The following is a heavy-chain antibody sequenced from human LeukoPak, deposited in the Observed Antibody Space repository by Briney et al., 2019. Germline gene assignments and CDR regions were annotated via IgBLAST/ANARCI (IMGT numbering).Heavy chain of an antibody. J-gene: IGHJ4*02. D-gene: IGHD3-9*01. Sequence: GASLRLSCVASRFTFSNYAMSWVRQAPGKGLEWVSAITGSGTNTYYADSLKGRFTISRDNSKNTVFLQMNSLRHEDTAIYYCVIWGDYDVLTGYYVPDYWGQGTLVTVSS. CDR2: ITGSGTNT. CDR1: RFTFSNYA. V-gene: IGHV3-23*01. CDR3: VIWGDYDVLTGYYVPDY.